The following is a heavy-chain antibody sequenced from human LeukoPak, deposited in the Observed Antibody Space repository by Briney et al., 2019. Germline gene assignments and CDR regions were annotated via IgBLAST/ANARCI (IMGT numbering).Heavy chain of an antibody. CDR3: ARDGYYYDSSGYYSHGSYFDY. Sequence: GGSLRLSCAASGFTFSSYEMNWVRQAPGKGLEWVSYISSSGSTIYYADSMKGRFTISRDNAKNSLYLQMNSLRAEDTAVYYCARDGYYYDSSGYYSHGSYFDYWGQGTLVTVSS. CDR2: ISSSGSTI. V-gene: IGHV3-48*03. J-gene: IGHJ4*02. CDR1: GFTFSSYE. D-gene: IGHD3-22*01.